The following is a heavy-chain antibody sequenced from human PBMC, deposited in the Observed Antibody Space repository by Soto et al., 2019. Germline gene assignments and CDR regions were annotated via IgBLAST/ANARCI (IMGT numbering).Heavy chain of an antibody. CDR1: GGSVSSGNYY. CDR3: ARGINYYDSSGDSWFDP. D-gene: IGHD3-22*01. V-gene: IGHV4-30-2*01. J-gene: IGHJ5*02. Sequence: TSEILSLTCAFSGGSVSSGNYYLTWNRQPPGKGLEWIGYIYHTGTTYYNMSLKSRVTISVDRSKNQFSLKLSSVTAADTAVYYCARGINYYDSSGDSWFDPWGQGTLVTVPS. CDR2: IYHTGTT.